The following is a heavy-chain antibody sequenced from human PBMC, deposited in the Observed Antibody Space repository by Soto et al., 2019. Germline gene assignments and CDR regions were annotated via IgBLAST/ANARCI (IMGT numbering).Heavy chain of an antibody. CDR2: ISGNGGT. V-gene: IGHV3-23*01. CDR1: GFTFRIYA. D-gene: IGHD3-22*01. CDR3: AKDAPGSGWLSDY. Sequence: GGSLRLSCAASGFTFRIYAMSWFRQAPGKGLEWVSTISGNGGTSYADFVRGRFTISRDNSENTLYLQMNSLRAEDTAVYFCAKDAPGSGWLSDYWGQGTLVTVSS. J-gene: IGHJ4*02.